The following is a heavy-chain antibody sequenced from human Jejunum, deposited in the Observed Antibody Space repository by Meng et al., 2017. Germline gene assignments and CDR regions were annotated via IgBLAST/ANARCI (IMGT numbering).Heavy chain of an antibody. J-gene: IGHJ4*01. CDR1: GFPFSTYS. V-gene: IGHV3-74*01. D-gene: IGHD1-1*01. CDR2: IKPDGNTI. Sequence: GESLKISCAASGFPFSTYSMHWVRQAPGKGLAWVSQIKPDGNTISYADSVRGRFTISRDNAKSTLYLEMNSRRAEDAAVYYCARDNDWVVWDYWGRGTLVTVSS. CDR3: ARDNDWVVWDY.